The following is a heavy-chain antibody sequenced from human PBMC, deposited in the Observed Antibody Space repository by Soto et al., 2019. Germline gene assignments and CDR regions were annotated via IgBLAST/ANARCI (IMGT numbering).Heavy chain of an antibody. Sequence: NPSETLSLTCAVYGGSFSGYYWSWIRQPPGKGLEWIGEINHSGSTNYNPSLKSRVTISVDTSKNQFSLKLSSVTAADTAVYYCARHRRITIIPWFDPWGQGTLVTVSS. V-gene: IGHV4-34*01. CDR1: GGSFSGYY. J-gene: IGHJ5*02. CDR2: INHSGST. CDR3: ARHRRITIIPWFDP. D-gene: IGHD3-3*01.